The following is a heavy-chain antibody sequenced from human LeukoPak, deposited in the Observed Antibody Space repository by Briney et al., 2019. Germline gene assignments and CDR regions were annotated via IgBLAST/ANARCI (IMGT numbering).Heavy chain of an antibody. V-gene: IGHV4-30-4*01. CDR2: IYYSGST. CDR1: GGSISSGDYY. J-gene: IGHJ3*02. D-gene: IGHD3-10*01. Sequence: SQTLSLTCTVSGGSISSGDYYWSWIRQPPGKGLEWIGYIYYSGSTYYNPSLKSRVTISVDTSKNQFSLKLSSVTAADTAVYYCARGGSLRFGEFLGDIWGQGTMVTVSS. CDR3: ARGGSLRFGEFLGDI.